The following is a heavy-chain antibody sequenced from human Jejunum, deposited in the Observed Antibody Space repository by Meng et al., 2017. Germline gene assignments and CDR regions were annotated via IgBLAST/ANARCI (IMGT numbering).Heavy chain of an antibody. CDR3: ARDRGVSETNNWYFDL. CDR1: GFSFSAYW. V-gene: IGHV3-7*01. J-gene: IGHJ2*01. D-gene: IGHD3-10*01. Sequence: GESLKISCAASGFSFSAYWMSWVRQAPGKGPEWLADIKKDGSKKYYVDSVKGRFTISRDNTWNSLYLHLDSLRAEDTAVYYCARDRGVSETNNWYFDLWGRGTRV. CDR2: IKKDGSKK.